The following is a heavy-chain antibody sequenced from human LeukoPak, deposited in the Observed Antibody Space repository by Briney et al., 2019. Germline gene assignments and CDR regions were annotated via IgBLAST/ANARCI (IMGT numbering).Heavy chain of an antibody. J-gene: IGHJ5*02. CDR2: INPNSGGT. CDR3: ARDYCSSTSCSENNWFDP. V-gene: IGHV1-2*02. D-gene: IGHD2-2*01. Sequence: GASVKVSCKASGYTFTGYYMHWVRQAPGQGLEWMGWINPNSGGTNYAQKFQGRVTMTRDTSISTAYMELSRLRSDDTAVYYCARDYCSSTSCSENNWFDPWGQGTLVTVSS. CDR1: GYTFTGYY.